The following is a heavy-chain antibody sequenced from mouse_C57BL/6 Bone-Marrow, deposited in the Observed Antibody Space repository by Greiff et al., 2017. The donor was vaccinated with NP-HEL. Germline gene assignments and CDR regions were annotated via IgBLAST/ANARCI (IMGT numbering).Heavy chain of an antibody. CDR2: IRNKANGYTT. Sequence: EVQVVESGGGLVQPGGSLSLSCAASGFTFTDYYMSWVRQPPGKALEWLGFIRNKANGYTTEYSASVKGRFTISRDNSQSILYLQMNALRAEDSATYYCARFHSSGYPDYWGQGTTLTVSS. D-gene: IGHD3-2*02. V-gene: IGHV7-3*01. CDR3: ARFHSSGYPDY. J-gene: IGHJ2*01. CDR1: GFTFTDYY.